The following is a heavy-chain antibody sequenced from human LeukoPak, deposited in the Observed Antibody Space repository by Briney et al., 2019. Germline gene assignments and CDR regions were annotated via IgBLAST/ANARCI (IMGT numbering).Heavy chain of an antibody. Sequence: GGSLRLSCAASGFTFSSYAMSWVRQAPGKGLEWVGRIKSKTDGGTTDYAAPVKGRFTISRDDSKNTLYLQMNSLKTEDTAVHYCTTVEDDSSGYSPFTDWGQGTLVTVSS. V-gene: IGHV3-15*01. CDR2: IKSKTDGGTT. CDR1: GFTFSSYA. CDR3: TTVEDDSSGYSPFTD. D-gene: IGHD3-22*01. J-gene: IGHJ4*02.